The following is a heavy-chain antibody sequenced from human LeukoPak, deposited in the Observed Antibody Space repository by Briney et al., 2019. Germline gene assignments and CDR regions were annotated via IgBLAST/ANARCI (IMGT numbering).Heavy chain of an antibody. Sequence: SETLSLTCAVYGGSFSGYYWSWIRQPPGEGLEWIGEINHSGSTNYNPSLKSRVTISVDKSKNRFSLKLSSVTAADTAVYYCARGNSIAGLDYWGQGTLVTVSS. CDR1: GGSFSGYY. CDR3: ARGNSIAGLDY. D-gene: IGHD6-6*01. CDR2: INHSGST. J-gene: IGHJ4*02. V-gene: IGHV4-34*01.